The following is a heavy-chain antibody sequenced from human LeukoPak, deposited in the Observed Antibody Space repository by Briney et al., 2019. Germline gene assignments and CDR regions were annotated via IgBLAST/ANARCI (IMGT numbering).Heavy chain of an antibody. D-gene: IGHD2-15*01. Sequence: TSETLSLPCTVSGGSISSSNYYWGWIRQPPGKGLEWIGSIYYSGSTYYNPSLKSRVTISVDTSKNQFSLKLSSVTAADTAVYYCARGGGIGDIVVVVAATPLDYWGQGTLVTVSS. V-gene: IGHV4-39*01. CDR3: ARGGGIGDIVVVVAATPLDY. CDR2: IYYSGST. J-gene: IGHJ4*02. CDR1: GGSISSSNYY.